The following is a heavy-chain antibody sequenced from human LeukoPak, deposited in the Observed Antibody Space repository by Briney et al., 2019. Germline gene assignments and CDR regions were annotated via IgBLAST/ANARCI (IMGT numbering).Heavy chain of an antibody. CDR1: GSTFSRYW. CDR3: ARDMSPWETRNPDAFDI. D-gene: IGHD1-14*01. J-gene: IGHJ3*02. CDR2: IEEDGNEK. V-gene: IGHV3-7*03. Sequence: GGSLRLSCAASGSTFSRYWMTWVRQAPGKGLEWVANIEEDGNEKYYVDSVKGRFTISRDNSKNTLYLHMNSLRAEDTAVYYCARDMSPWETRNPDAFDIWGQGTMVTVSS.